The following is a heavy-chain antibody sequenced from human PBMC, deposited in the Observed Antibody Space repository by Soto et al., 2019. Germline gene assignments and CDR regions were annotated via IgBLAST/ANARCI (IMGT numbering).Heavy chain of an antibody. CDR2: INHSGST. CDR1: GGSFGGYY. V-gene: IGHV4-34*01. D-gene: IGHD6-19*01. CDR3: ARVFRGSPMDV. J-gene: IGHJ6*03. Sequence: SETLSLTCAVYGGSFGGYYWSWIRQPPGKGLEWIGEINHSGSTNYNPSLKSRVTISVDTSKNQFSLKLSSVTAADTAVYYCARVFRGSPMDVWGKGTTVTVS.